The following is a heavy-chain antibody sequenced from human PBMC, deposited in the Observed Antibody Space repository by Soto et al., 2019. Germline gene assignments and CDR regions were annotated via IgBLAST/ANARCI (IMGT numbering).Heavy chain of an antibody. V-gene: IGHV4-4*07. CDR2: IFSSGST. CDR1: GGSINTFY. D-gene: IGHD5-12*01. J-gene: IGHJ4*02. Sequence: SETLSLTCTVSGGSINTFYWSWVRQPAGKGLEWIGRIFSSGSTSFNPSLEGRVAMSVDTSKNHFSLNLSSVTAADMAVYYCAREGSYSAYNFAHGIQLWSFDFWGQGALVTVSS. CDR3: AREGSYSAYNFAHGIQLWSFDF.